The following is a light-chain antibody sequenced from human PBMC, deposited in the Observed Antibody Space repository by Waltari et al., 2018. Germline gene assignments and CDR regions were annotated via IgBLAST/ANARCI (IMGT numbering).Light chain of an antibody. V-gene: IGLV2-11*01. J-gene: IGLJ2*01. CDR1: SSDVGGYNY. Sequence: QSALTQPRSVSGSPGQAVTISCTGNSSDVGGYNYVSWYQQHPGKAPKLMIYDVSKRPSGFPDLFSGSKSGNTASLTSSGLQAEDDADYYCCSYAGSYTFVFGGGTKLTVL. CDR3: CSYAGSYTFV. CDR2: DVS.